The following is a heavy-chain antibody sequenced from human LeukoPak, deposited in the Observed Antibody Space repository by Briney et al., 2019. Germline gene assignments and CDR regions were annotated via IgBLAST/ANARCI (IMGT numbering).Heavy chain of an antibody. CDR3: TRAPGYYYDSSGTGAFDI. V-gene: IGHV1-46*03. D-gene: IGHD3-22*01. J-gene: IGHJ3*02. Sequence: ASVKVSCKASGYTFTKYYMHWVRQAPGQGLEWMGIINPTGGSTNYAQKFQGRVTMTRDMSTTTVYMDLNSLKSEDTAVYYCTRAPGYYYDSSGTGAFDIWGQGTMVTVSS. CDR1: GYTFTKYY. CDR2: INPTGGST.